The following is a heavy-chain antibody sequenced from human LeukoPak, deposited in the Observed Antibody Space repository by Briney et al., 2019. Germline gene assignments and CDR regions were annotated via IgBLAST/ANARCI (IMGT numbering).Heavy chain of an antibody. Sequence: PSETLSLTCTVSGGSISSYYWSWLRQPPGKELEWIGDISYSGGTIYKDSLKGRVTISVDTSKNQFSLKVNSVTAADTAVYYCARQKLYFAPPMGFDYWGQGTLVTVSS. CDR1: GGSISSYY. V-gene: IGHV4-59*01. CDR2: ISYSGGT. D-gene: IGHD3-9*01. J-gene: IGHJ4*02. CDR3: ARQKLYFAPPMGFDY.